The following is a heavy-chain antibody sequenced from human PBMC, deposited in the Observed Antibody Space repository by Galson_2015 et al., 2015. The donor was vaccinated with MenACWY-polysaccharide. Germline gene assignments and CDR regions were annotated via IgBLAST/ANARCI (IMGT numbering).Heavy chain of an antibody. CDR3: ARGGLPGAMDF. D-gene: IGHD2-2*01. CDR2: MNQDGSTK. Sequence: SLRLSCAASGFSFNNHWMNWVRQAPGKGLEWVANMNQDGSTKYSIDSVKGRFTISRDNAKNSPSLQMNSLRGDDTAVYYCARGGLPGAMDFWGQGTLVTVSS. CDR1: GFSFNNHW. V-gene: IGHV3-7*01. J-gene: IGHJ4*02.